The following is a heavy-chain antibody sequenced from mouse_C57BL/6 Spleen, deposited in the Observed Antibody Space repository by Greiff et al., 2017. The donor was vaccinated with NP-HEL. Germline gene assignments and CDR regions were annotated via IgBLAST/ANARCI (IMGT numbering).Heavy chain of an antibody. CDR3: AREGLRDYAMDY. J-gene: IGHJ4*01. CDR1: GYTFTSYW. CDR2: IHPNSGST. V-gene: IGHV1-64*01. Sequence: LQQSGAELVKPGASVKLSCKASGYTFTSYWMHWVKQRPGQGLEWIGMIHPNSGSTNYNEKFKSKATLTVDKSSSTAYMQLSSLTSEDSAVYYCAREGLRDYAMDYWGQGTSVTVSS. D-gene: IGHD2-4*01.